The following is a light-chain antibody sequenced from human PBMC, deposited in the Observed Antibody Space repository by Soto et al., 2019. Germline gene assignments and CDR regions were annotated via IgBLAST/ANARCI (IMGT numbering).Light chain of an antibody. CDR1: QSISTW. V-gene: IGKV1-5*03. Sequence: DIQMTQSPSTLSASVGDRVTITCRASQSISTWLAWYQQKPGKAPILLIYKASNLESGVPSRFSGCGSGTEFTLTISSLQPDDFAAYYCQQYNSYPWTFGQGTKVEIK. J-gene: IGKJ1*01. CDR2: KAS. CDR3: QQYNSYPWT.